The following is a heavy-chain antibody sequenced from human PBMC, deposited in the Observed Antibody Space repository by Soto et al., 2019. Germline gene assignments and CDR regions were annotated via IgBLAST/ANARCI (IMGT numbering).Heavy chain of an antibody. CDR3: CGLGMVAAHREFDP. Sequence: QVQLQESGPGLVKPSGTLSLTCAVSSVTISSSNWWTWVRQPPGKGLEWIGEINQSASPNYNPSLRSRVTIAVDKSKSQFFLQLSSVTAADTAIYYCCGLGMVAAHREFDPWGQGTLVTVSS. J-gene: IGHJ5*02. CDR1: SVTISSSNW. D-gene: IGHD2-15*01. V-gene: IGHV4-4*02. CDR2: INQSASP.